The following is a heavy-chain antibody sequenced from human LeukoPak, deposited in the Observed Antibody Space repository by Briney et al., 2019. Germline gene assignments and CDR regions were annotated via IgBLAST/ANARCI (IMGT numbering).Heavy chain of an antibody. D-gene: IGHD2-15*01. J-gene: IGHJ2*01. CDR1: GFTFSSYE. CDR2: ISSSGSTI. CDR3: ARSHTWWYDWYFDL. V-gene: IGHV3-48*03. Sequence: GGSLRLSCAASGFTFSSYEMNWVRQAPGKGLEWVSYISSSGSTIYYADSVKGRFTISRDNAKNSLYLQMNSLRAEDTAVYYCARSHTWWYDWYFDLWGRGTLFTVSS.